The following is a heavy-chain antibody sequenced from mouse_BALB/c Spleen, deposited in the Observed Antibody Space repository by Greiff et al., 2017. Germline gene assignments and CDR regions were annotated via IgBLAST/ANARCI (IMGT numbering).Heavy chain of an antibody. D-gene: IGHD2-2*01. J-gene: IGHJ4*01. CDR2: IRLKSNNYAT. V-gene: IGHV6-6*02. Sequence: EVKLQESGGGLVQPGGSMKLSCVASGFTFSNYWMNWVRQSPEKGLEWVAEIRLKSNNYATHYAESVKGRFTISRDDSKSSVYLQMNNLRAEDTGIYYCTRIYYGYDGDYAMDYWGQGTSVTVSS. CDR1: GFTFSNYW. CDR3: TRIYYGYDGDYAMDY.